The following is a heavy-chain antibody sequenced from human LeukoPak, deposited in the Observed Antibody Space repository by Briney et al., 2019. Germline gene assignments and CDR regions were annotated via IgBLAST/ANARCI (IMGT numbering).Heavy chain of an antibody. CDR1: GGTFSSYA. D-gene: IGHD3-22*01. V-gene: IGHV1-69*01. Sequence: SVKVSCKASGGTFSSYAISWVRQAPGQGLVWMGGIIPIFGTANYAQKFQGRVTITADESTSTAYMELSSLRSEDTAVYYCAAGLGFTMVVVADAFDIWGQGTMVTVSS. CDR2: IIPIFGTA. CDR3: AAGLGFTMVVVADAFDI. J-gene: IGHJ3*02.